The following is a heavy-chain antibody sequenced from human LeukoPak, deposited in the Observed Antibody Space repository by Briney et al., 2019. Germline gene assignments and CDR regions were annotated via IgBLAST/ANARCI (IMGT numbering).Heavy chain of an antibody. CDR3: AKKKWVGYSGYDYGGGFDY. V-gene: IGHV3-30*02. J-gene: IGHJ4*02. D-gene: IGHD5-12*01. CDR2: IRYDGSNK. CDR1: GFTFSSYG. Sequence: GGSLRLSCAASGFTFSSYGMHWVRQAPGKGLEWVAFIRYDGSNKYYADSVKGRFTISRDNSKNTLYLQMNSLRAEDTAVYYCAKKKWVGYSGYDYGGGFDYWGQGTLVTVSS.